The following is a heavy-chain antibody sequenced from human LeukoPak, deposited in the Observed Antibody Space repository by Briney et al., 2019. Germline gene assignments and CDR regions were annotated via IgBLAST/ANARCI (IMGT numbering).Heavy chain of an antibody. J-gene: IGHJ4*02. CDR2: IYSGGGK. Sequence: GGSLRLSCSTTGFTIWRSYMSWVRQAAGKGLEWVSVIYSGGGKIYADSVKGRFSISRDSSNVYLQMNSLRPEDTAVYYCVRAGHHSGNTDELFLPFDYWGQGTPVTVSA. CDR3: VRAGHHSGNTDELFLPFDY. D-gene: IGHD6-6*01. V-gene: IGHV3-53*01. CDR1: GFTIWRSY.